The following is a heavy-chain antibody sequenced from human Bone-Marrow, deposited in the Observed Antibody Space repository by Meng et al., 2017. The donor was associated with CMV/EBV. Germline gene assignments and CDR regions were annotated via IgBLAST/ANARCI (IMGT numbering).Heavy chain of an antibody. V-gene: IGHV1-69*05. CDR2: IIPIFGTA. Sequence: SVKVSCKASGGTFSSYAISWVRQAPGQGLEWMGGIIPIFGTANYAQKFQGRVTITTEESTSTADMELSSLRSEDTAVYYCASNAPGYYDSSFDIWGQGTMVTVSS. CDR3: ASNAPGYYDSSFDI. CDR1: GGTFSSYA. J-gene: IGHJ3*02. D-gene: IGHD3-22*01.